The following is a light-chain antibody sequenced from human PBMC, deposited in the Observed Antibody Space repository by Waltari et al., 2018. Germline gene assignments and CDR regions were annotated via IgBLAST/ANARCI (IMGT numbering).Light chain of an antibody. CDR2: DNS. Sequence: QSVLTQPPSVSAAPGQKVTISCSGSSSNIGNHYVSWYQQVPGTAPKLLIYDNSKRPSGIPDRFSGSKSGTSATLGITGLQTGDEADYYCGTWDSSLSAVVFGGGTKLTVL. V-gene: IGLV1-51*01. CDR1: SSNIGNHY. CDR3: GTWDSSLSAVV. J-gene: IGLJ2*01.